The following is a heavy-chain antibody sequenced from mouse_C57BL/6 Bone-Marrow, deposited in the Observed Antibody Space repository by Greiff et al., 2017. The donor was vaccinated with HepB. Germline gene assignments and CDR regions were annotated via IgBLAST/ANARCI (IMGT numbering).Heavy chain of an antibody. Sequence: QVQLQQSGAELVKPGASVKISCKASGYAFSSYWMNWVKQRPGKGLEWIGQIYPGDGDTNYNGKFKGKATLTADKSSSTAYMQLSSLTSEDSAVYFCARGGTVFYAMDYWGQGTSVTVSS. CDR1: GYAFSSYW. CDR3: ARGGTVFYAMDY. D-gene: IGHD3-3*01. V-gene: IGHV1-80*01. J-gene: IGHJ4*01. CDR2: IYPGDGDT.